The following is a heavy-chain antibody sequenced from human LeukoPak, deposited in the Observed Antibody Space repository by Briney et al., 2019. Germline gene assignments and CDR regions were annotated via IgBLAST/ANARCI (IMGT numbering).Heavy chain of an antibody. CDR2: IIPIFGTA. Sequence: SVKVSCKASGGTFSSYAISWVRQAPGQGLEWMGRIIPIFGTANYAQKFQGRVTIIADKSTSTAYMELSSLRSEDTAVYYCALTIFGVVVDYWGQGTLVTVSS. CDR3: ALTIFGVVVDY. V-gene: IGHV1-69*06. J-gene: IGHJ4*02. D-gene: IGHD3-3*01. CDR1: GGTFSSYA.